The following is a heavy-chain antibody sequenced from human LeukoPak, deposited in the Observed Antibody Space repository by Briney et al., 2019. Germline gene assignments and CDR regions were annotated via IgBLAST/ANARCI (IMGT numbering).Heavy chain of an antibody. CDR3: AISGLLWFGDYHYYMDV. CDR1: GGTFSSYA. J-gene: IGHJ6*03. Sequence: ASVKVSCKASGGTFSSYAISWVRQAPGQGLEWMGGIIPIFGTANYAQKFQGRVTITADESTSTAYMELSSLRSEDTTVYYCAISGLLWFGDYHYYMDVWGKGTTVTVSS. V-gene: IGHV1-69*01. D-gene: IGHD3-10*01. CDR2: IIPIFGTA.